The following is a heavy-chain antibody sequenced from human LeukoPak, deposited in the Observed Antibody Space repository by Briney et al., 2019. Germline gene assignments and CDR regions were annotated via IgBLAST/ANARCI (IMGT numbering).Heavy chain of an antibody. D-gene: IGHD6-13*01. Sequence: GGSLRLSCAASGFTFSNYGMRWVRQAPGKGLEWVAFIRYDGSSKCYADSVKGRFTISRDNSKNTLYLQMNSLRVEDTAVYYCAKDRDYSSSWPRYYFDYWGQGTLVTVSS. V-gene: IGHV3-30*02. CDR2: IRYDGSSK. CDR3: AKDRDYSSSWPRYYFDY. J-gene: IGHJ4*02. CDR1: GFTFSNYG.